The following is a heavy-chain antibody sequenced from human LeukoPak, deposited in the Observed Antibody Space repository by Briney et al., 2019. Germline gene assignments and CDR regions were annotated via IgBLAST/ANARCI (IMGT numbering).Heavy chain of an antibody. CDR3: AKQQLVRCFDY. Sequence: SETLSLTCTVSGGSITSSSYYWGWIRQPPGKGLEWIGSIFYSGSTYYNPPLKSRVTISVDTSKTQFSLKLSSVTAADTAVYYCAKQQLVRCFDYWGQGTLVTVSS. J-gene: IGHJ4*02. V-gene: IGHV4-39*01. CDR2: IFYSGST. CDR1: GGSITSSSYY. D-gene: IGHD6-13*01.